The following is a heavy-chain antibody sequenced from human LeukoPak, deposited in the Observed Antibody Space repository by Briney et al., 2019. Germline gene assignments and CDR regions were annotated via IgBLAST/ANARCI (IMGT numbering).Heavy chain of an antibody. Sequence: SETLSLTCTVSGGSISNYYWSWIRQPPGKGLEWIGYIYYSGSTNYNPSLKSRVTISVDTSKNQFSLRLSSVTAADTAVYYCARSPRGGTKTYFDYWGQGTLVTVSP. CDR3: ARSPRGGTKTYFDY. D-gene: IGHD1-14*01. CDR1: GGSISNYY. V-gene: IGHV4-59*01. CDR2: IYYSGST. J-gene: IGHJ4*02.